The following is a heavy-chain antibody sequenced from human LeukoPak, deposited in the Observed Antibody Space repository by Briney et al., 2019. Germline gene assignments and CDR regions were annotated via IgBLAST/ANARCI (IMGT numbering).Heavy chain of an antibody. CDR1: GGSISSGSYY. J-gene: IGHJ4*02. D-gene: IGHD2-2*01. CDR3: ARLPYCSSTSCFYYFDY. V-gene: IGHV4-61*02. Sequence: SETLSLTCTVSGGSISSGSYYWSWIRQPAGKGPEWIGRIYTSWSTNYNPSLKSRVTISVDTSKNQFSLKLSSVTAADTAVYYCARLPYCSSTSCFYYFDYWGQGTLVTVSS. CDR2: IYTSWST.